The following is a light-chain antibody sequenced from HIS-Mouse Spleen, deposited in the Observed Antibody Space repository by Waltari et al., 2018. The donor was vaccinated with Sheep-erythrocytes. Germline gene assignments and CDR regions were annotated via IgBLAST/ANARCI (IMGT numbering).Light chain of an antibody. V-gene: IGKV6-21*01. Sequence: EIVLTQSPDFQSVTPKEKVTITCRASQSIGSSLHWYQQKPDQSPKLLIKYASQSFSGVPSMFSGSGSWTDFTLTISCLQSEDFATYYCQQYYSYPYTFGQGTKLEIK. CDR2: YAS. J-gene: IGKJ2*01. CDR1: QSIGSS. CDR3: QQYYSYPYT.